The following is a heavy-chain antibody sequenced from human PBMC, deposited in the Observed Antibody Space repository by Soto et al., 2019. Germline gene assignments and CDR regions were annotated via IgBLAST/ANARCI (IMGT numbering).Heavy chain of an antibody. CDR3: AILAIFGVVFTDFDY. CDR1: GGTFSSYA. CDR2: ISAYNGNT. D-gene: IGHD3-3*01. J-gene: IGHJ4*02. V-gene: IGHV1-18*01. Sequence: ASVKVSCKASGGTFSSYAISWVRQAPGQGLVWMGWISAYNGNTNYAQKLQGRVTMTTDTSTSTAYMELRSLRSDDTAVYYCAILAIFGVVFTDFDYWGQGTLVTVSS.